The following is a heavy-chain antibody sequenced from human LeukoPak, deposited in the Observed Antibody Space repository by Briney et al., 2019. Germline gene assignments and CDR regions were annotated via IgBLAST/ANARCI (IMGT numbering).Heavy chain of an antibody. J-gene: IGHJ3*02. CDR3: ARDTHDYSNCGLYDYVWGSYRHDAFDI. CDR1: GYTFTSYG. Sequence: ASVKVSSKASGYTFTSYGISWVRQAPGQGLEWMGWISAYNGNTNYAQRLQGRVTMTTDTSTSTAYMELRSLRSDDTAVYYCARDTHDYSNCGLYDYVWGSYRHDAFDIWGQGTMVTVSS. CDR2: ISAYNGNT. D-gene: IGHD3-16*02. V-gene: IGHV1-18*01.